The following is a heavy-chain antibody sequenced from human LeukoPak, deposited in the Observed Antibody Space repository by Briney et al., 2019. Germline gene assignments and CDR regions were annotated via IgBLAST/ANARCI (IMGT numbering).Heavy chain of an antibody. CDR3: ARGGPYYDSSRANDLNY. CDR1: GYTFTDYY. Sequence: ASVTVSCKASGYTFTDYYMQWVRQAPGQGLEWMGWINPNSGGTHYVQRFQGWVTMTRDTSISTAYMELSRLTSDDTAVYYCARGGPYYDSSRANDLNYWGQGTLVTVSS. J-gene: IGHJ4*02. CDR2: INPNSGGT. V-gene: IGHV1-2*04. D-gene: IGHD3-22*01.